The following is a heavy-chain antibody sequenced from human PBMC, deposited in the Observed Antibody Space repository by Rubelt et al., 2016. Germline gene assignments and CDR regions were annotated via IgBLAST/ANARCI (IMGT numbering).Heavy chain of an antibody. CDR3: AMNSGSYSHGDFDY. Sequence: QLQLQESGPGLVKPSETLSLTCTVSGGSISSSSYYWGWIRQPPGKGLEWIGSIYFSGSTNYNPSLKSRVTISVDTSKNQFSLKLSSVTAADTAVYYCAMNSGSYSHGDFDYWGQGTLVTVSS. CDR2: IYFSGST. CDR1: GGSISSSSYY. J-gene: IGHJ4*02. D-gene: IGHD1-26*01. V-gene: IGHV4-39*07.